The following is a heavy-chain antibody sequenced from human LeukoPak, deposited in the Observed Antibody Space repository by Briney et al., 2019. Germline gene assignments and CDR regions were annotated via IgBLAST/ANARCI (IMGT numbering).Heavy chain of an antibody. J-gene: IGHJ4*02. V-gene: IGHV3-21*01. D-gene: IGHD5-12*01. CDR1: GFTFSGYS. Sequence: GGSLRLSCAASGFTFSGYSMDWVRQAPGKGLEWVSSITSSGAYKNYADSVKGRFTISRDNAKNSLYLQMNSLRAEDTAVYYCARDTSGQDWGQGTLVTVPS. CDR2: ITSSGAYK. CDR3: ARDTSGQD.